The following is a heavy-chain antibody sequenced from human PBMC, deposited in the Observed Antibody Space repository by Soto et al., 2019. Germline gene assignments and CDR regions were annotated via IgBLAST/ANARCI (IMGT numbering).Heavy chain of an antibody. J-gene: IGHJ6*02. V-gene: IGHV3-23*01. Sequence: PGGSLRLSCAASGFTFSSYAMSWVRQAPGKGLEWVSAISGSGGSTYYADSVKGRFTISRDNSKNTLYLQMNSLRAEDTAVYYCAREWKFIAGAGHYYYDVGVWGQGTTVTVSS. CDR1: GFTFSSYA. D-gene: IGHD6-13*01. CDR3: AREWKFIAGAGHYYYDVGV. CDR2: ISGSGGST.